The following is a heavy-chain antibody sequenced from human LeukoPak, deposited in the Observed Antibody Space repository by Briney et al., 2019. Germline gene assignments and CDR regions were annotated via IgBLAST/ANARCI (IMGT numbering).Heavy chain of an antibody. CDR1: GFSLSPSGVG. CDR2: FYWADDK. CDR3: ADRLVRTSVFDY. J-gene: IGHJ4*02. Sequence: SGPTLVQPTQTLTLTCTFSGFSLSPSGVGVGWIRQPPVKALEWLAFFYWADDKRYTPSLKSRLTITKATSKNQMDLTITNMDPVDTATYCFADRLVRTSVFDYWGQGALVTVSS. V-gene: IGHV2-5*02. D-gene: IGHD3-10*01.